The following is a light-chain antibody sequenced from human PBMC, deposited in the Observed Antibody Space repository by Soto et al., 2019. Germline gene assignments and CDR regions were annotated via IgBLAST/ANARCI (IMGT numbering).Light chain of an antibody. Sequence: SYELTQPPSVSVSPGQTASITCSGDNLGNKYACWYQQRPGQSPILVIYQDNKRPSGIPERFSGSNSGNTATLTISGTQAVDEADYYCQAWDSVTAVFGSGTKVTVL. V-gene: IGLV3-1*01. J-gene: IGLJ1*01. CDR2: QDN. CDR3: QAWDSVTAV. CDR1: NLGNKY.